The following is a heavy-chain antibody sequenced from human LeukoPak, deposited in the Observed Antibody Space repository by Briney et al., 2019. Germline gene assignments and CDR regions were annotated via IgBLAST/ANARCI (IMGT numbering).Heavy chain of an antibody. CDR2: IYNSGST. V-gene: IGHV4-59*01. J-gene: IGHJ4*02. CDR3: AGKKGTVVFFDH. D-gene: IGHD2-21*01. CDR1: GGSISSYY. Sequence: ETLSLTCAVCGGSISSYYWTWIRQPPGTGLEWIGYIYNSGSTNYNPSLRSRVTISVDASKNQFSLKLNSVTAADTAVYYCAGKKGTVVFFDHWGQGALVSLSS.